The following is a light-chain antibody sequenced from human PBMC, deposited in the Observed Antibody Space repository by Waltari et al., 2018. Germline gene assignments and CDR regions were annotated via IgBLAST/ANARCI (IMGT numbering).Light chain of an antibody. V-gene: IGLV3-19*01. CDR3: NSRDRRHNSML. J-gene: IGLJ2*01. CDR2: GNN. Sequence: SSELTQDPAVSVALGQTVRITCQGDTLRTYSAGWYQQKPGQAPILVNYGNNNRPSGIPDRFSGSRSGNPASLIITGAQAEDEASYYCNSRDRRHNSMLFGGGTKLTVL. CDR1: TLRTYS.